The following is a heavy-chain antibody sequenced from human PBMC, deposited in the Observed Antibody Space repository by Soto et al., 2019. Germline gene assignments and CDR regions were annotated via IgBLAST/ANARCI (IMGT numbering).Heavy chain of an antibody. V-gene: IGHV3-23*01. D-gene: IGHD6-19*01. CDR2: IGGSGGST. CDR3: AKYSSGWYQPLDY. CDR1: GFTFSSYA. J-gene: IGHJ4*02. Sequence: EVQLLESGGGLVQPGGSLRLSCAASGFTFSSYAMSWVRQAPGKGLEWVSAIGGSGGSTYYADSVKGGFTISRDNSKNTLYLQMNSLRAEDTAVYYCAKYSSGWYQPLDYWGQGTLVTISS.